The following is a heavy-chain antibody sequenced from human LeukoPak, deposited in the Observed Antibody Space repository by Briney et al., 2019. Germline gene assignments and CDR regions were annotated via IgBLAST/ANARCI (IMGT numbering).Heavy chain of an antibody. Sequence: PSETLSLTCTVSGGSISTYYWSWIRQPAGKGLEWIGRIYTSGSTNYNPSLKSRVTISVDTSKNQFSLKLSSVTAADTAVYYCARGFYYDFWSGYLLSPNWFDPWGQGTLVTVSS. V-gene: IGHV4-4*07. J-gene: IGHJ5*02. CDR3: ARGFYYDFWSGYLLSPNWFDP. CDR1: GGSISTYY. D-gene: IGHD3-3*01. CDR2: IYTSGST.